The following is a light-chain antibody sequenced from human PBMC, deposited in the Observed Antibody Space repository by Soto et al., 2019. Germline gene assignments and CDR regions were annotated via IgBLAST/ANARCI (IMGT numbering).Light chain of an antibody. CDR2: DVT. CDR3: CSYAGSYTHV. CDR1: SSDVGGYNY. Sequence: QSVLSQSRSVSGSPGQSVTISCTGTSSDVGGYNYVSWYPQHPGKAPKLIMYDVTKRPSGVPDRFSGSKSGNTASLTISGLQAEDEADYYCCSYAGSYTHVFGTGTKVTVL. J-gene: IGLJ1*01. V-gene: IGLV2-11*01.